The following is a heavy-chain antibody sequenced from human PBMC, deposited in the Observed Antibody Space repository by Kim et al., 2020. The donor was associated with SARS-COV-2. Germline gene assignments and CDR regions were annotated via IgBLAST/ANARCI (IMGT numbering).Heavy chain of an antibody. D-gene: IGHD6-19*01. J-gene: IGHJ4*02. CDR1: GFTFSSYA. CDR3: ARDPIAVAGPFDY. CDR2: ISYDGSNK. V-gene: IGHV3-30*04. Sequence: GGSLRLSCAASGFTFSSYAMHWVRQAPGKGLEWVAVISYDGSNKYYADSVKGRFTISRDNSKNTLYLQMNSLRAEDTAVYYCARDPIAVAGPFDYWGQGTLVTVSS.